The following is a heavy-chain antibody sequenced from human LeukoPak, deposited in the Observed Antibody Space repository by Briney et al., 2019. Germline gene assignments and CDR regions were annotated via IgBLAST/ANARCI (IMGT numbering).Heavy chain of an antibody. D-gene: IGHD3-16*01. V-gene: IGHV4-59*01. CDR3: ARDLFMSDAFDI. J-gene: IGHJ3*02. CDR2: IYYSGST. Sequence: ETLSLTCTVSGGSISSYYWSWIRQPPGKGLEWIGYIYYSGSTNYNPSLKSRVTISVDTSKNQFSLKLSSVTAADTAVYYCARDLFMSDAFDIWDQGTMVTVSS. CDR1: GGSISSYY.